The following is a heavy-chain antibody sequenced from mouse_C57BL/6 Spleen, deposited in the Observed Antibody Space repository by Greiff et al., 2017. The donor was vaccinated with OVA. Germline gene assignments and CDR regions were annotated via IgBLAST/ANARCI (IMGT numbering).Heavy chain of an antibody. CDR2: ISDGGSYS. CDR3: ARESMYSTKDY. CDR1: GFTFSSHA. D-gene: IGHD2-5*01. J-gene: IGHJ2*01. V-gene: IGHV5-4*01. Sequence: DVQLVESGGGLVKPGGSLKLSCAASGFTFSSHAMSWVRQTPEKRLEWVATISDGGSYSYFPANVKGRFPISRGNAKHNLYLQMRHLKSADTAMYYCARESMYSTKDYWGQGTTLTVSS.